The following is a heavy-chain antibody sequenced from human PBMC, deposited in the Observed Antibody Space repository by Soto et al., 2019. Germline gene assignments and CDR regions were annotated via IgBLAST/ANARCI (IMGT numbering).Heavy chain of an antibody. CDR1: GFTFSNAW. CDR2: IKSKTDGGTT. Sequence: EVQLVESGGGLVKPGGSLRLSCAASGFTFSNAWMSWVRQAPGKGLEWVGRIKSKTDGGTTDYAAPVKGRFTISRDDSKNTLYLQMNSLKTEDTAVYYCTTDTWEWYSHLYGMDVWGQGTTVTVSS. V-gene: IGHV3-15*01. J-gene: IGHJ6*02. CDR3: TTDTWEWYSHLYGMDV. D-gene: IGHD1-26*01.